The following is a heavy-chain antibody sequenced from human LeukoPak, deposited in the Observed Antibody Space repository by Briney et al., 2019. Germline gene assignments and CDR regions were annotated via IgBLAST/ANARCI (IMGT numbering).Heavy chain of an antibody. J-gene: IGHJ4*02. D-gene: IGHD1-1*01. CDR1: GGSINSPNSY. CDR2: IFHDGTT. Sequence: SETLSLTCTVSGGSINSPNSYWGWIRQPPGKGLEWIGSIFHDGTTYYSPSLKGRVTVSVDTSLNQFPLSLMSMTAADTAVYYCARRVVAGTTVDFWGQGNLVTVSS. CDR3: ARRVVAGTTVDF. V-gene: IGHV4-39*01.